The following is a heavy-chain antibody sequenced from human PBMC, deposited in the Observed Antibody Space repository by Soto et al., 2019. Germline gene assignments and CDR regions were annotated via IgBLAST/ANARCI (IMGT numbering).Heavy chain of an antibody. D-gene: IGHD2-21*01. Sequence: PSETLSLTCSVSFGSITSNSYDWGWIRQPPGRGLEWIGSISYTGNTYYNPSLKSRVAISADTSKRQFSLKLDSATAADTAVYYCARLVVVSPLVNVWGQGTPVTVSS. J-gene: IGHJ4*02. V-gene: IGHV4-39*01. CDR2: ISYTGNT. CDR1: FGSITSNSYD. CDR3: ARLVVVSPLVNV.